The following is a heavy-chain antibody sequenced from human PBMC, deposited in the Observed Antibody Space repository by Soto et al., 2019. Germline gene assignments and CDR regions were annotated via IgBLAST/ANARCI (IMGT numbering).Heavy chain of an antibody. CDR3: VKERYAQLWLEDYGMDV. CDR1: GFTFSSYG. CDR2: ISYDGTDK. Sequence: QVQLVESVGGVVQPGRSLRLSCAASGFTFSSYGIHWVRQAPGKGLEWVALISYDGTDKYYADSVKGRFTISRDNSKNTLYLQMSSLGPEDTAVYYCVKERYAQLWLEDYGMDVWGQGTTVTV. J-gene: IGHJ6*02. D-gene: IGHD5-18*01. V-gene: IGHV3-30*18.